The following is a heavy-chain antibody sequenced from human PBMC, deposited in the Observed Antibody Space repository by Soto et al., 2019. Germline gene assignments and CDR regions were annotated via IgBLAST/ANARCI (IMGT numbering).Heavy chain of an antibody. Sequence: SETLSLTCIVSGGSISSYYWSWIRQPPGKGLEWIGYIYYTGTTNYNPSLKSRVTISVDTSKNQFSLRLSSVTAADTVVYYCARGWGYFDYWGQGTLVPSPQ. CDR2: IYYTGTT. J-gene: IGHJ4*02. D-gene: IGHD3-22*01. V-gene: IGHV4-59*01. CDR1: GGSISSYY. CDR3: ARGWGYFDY.